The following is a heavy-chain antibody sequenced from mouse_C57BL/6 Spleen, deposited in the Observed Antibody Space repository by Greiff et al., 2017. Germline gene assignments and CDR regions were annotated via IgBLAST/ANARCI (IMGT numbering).Heavy chain of an antibody. CDR3: TRGGVVRRTVVADYFDY. CDR1: GFTFSSYA. J-gene: IGHJ2*01. V-gene: IGHV5-9-1*02. CDR2: ISSGGDYI. D-gene: IGHD1-1*01. Sequence: EVKLVESGEGLVKPGGSLKLSCAASGFTFSSYAMSWVRQTPEKRLEWVAYISSGGDYIYYADTVKGRFTISRDNARNTLYLQMSSLKSEDTAMYYCTRGGVVRRTVVADYFDYWGQGTTLTVSS.